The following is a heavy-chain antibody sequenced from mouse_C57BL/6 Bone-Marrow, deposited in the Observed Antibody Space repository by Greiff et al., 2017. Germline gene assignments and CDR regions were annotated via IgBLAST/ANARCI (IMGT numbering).Heavy chain of an antibody. D-gene: IGHD1-1*01. J-gene: IGHJ2*01. CDR3: ARGDYYGSSYFDY. V-gene: IGHV1-63*01. CDR1: GYTFTNYW. Sequence: QVQLQQSGAELVRPGTSVKMSCKASGYTFTNYWIGWAKQRPGHGLEWIGDIYPGGGYPNYNEKFKGKATMTADKSSSTAYRQFSSLTSEDSAIYYCARGDYYGSSYFDYWGQGTTLTVSS. CDR2: IYPGGGYP.